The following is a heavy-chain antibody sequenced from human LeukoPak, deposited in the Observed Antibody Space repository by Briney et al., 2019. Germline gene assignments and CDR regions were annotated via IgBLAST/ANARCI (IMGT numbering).Heavy chain of an antibody. CDR2: IYYSGST. V-gene: IGHV4-39*01. J-gene: IGHJ4*02. CDR1: GGSISSSSYY. CDR3: ARGYCSGGSCYPDY. D-gene: IGHD2-15*01. Sequence: SETLSLTCTVSGGSISSSSYYWGWLRQPPGKGREWIVSIYYSGSTYSTPSLKSRVTISVDTSKNQFSLKLSSVTAADTAVYYCARGYCSGGSCYPDYWGQGTLVTVSS.